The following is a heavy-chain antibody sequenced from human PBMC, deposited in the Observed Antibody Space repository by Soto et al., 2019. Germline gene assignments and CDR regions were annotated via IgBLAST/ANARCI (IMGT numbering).Heavy chain of an antibody. J-gene: IGHJ4*02. CDR3: AGGGAGSGPFSWELPDH. CDR1: VNTFTNRY. D-gene: IGHD1-26*01. Sequence: SVKVSCKALVNTFTNRYQHWVRQAPGQALEWMGWVTRFSGDVHYAQKFQERVTITRDRSINTAYMQMSSLRSEDTAMYFCAGGGAGSGPFSWELPDHWGQRTLVTVSS. CDR2: VTRFSGDV. V-gene: IGHV1-45*02.